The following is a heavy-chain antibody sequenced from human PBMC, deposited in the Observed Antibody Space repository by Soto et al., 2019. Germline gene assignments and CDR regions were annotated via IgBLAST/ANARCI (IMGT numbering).Heavy chain of an antibody. CDR2: IKQDGSER. V-gene: IGHV3-7*01. Sequence: ESGGGLVQPGGSLRLSCAASAFTFSNHWMNWVRQAPGKGLEWLANIKQDGSERNYVESVKGRFTISRDNAKNSLYLEMHSLRAEDTAVYYCARGFGTDYWGQGTLVTVSS. CDR1: AFTFSNHW. D-gene: IGHD1-1*01. J-gene: IGHJ4*02. CDR3: ARGFGTDY.